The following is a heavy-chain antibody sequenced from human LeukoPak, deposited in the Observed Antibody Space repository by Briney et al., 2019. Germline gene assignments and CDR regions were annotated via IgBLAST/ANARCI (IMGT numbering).Heavy chain of an antibody. CDR2: ISWNSGSI. Sequence: PGGSLRLSCAASGFTFDDYAMHWVRQAPGKGLEWVSGISWNSGSIGYADSVKGRFTISRDNAKNSLYLQMNSLRAEDTALYYCAKGPVVVTVVGYFDYWGQGTLVTVSS. CDR3: AKGPVVVTVVGYFDY. V-gene: IGHV3-9*01. J-gene: IGHJ4*02. CDR1: GFTFDDYA. D-gene: IGHD2-21*02.